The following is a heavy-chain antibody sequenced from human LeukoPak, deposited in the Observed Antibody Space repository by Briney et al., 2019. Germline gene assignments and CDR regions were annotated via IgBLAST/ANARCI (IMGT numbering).Heavy chain of an antibody. J-gene: IGHJ6*02. CDR1: GFTFGDYA. CDR3: TYHREATDYGDYGPYYYGMDV. CDR2: IRSKAYGGTT. D-gene: IGHD4-17*01. Sequence: PGGSLRLSCTASGFTFGDYAMSWVRQAPGKGLEWGVFIRSKAYGGTTEYAASVKGRFTISRDDSKSIAYLQMNSLKTEDTAVYYCTYHREATDYGDYGPYYYGMDVWGQGTTVTVSS. V-gene: IGHV3-49*04.